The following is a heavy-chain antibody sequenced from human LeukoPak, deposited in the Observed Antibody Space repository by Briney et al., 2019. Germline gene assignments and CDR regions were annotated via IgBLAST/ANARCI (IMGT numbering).Heavy chain of an antibody. CDR2: IYPDDPDT. J-gene: IGHJ3*02. CDR1: GYSFSTYW. V-gene: IGHV5-51*01. Sequence: GESLKISCKGSGYSFSTYWIAWVRQMPGKGLALMGIIYPDDPDTRYSPSFEGQVTISADRSISTAYLQWSSLKASDTAMYYCARFKGSGDDACDIWGQGTMVTVSS. D-gene: IGHD4-17*01. CDR3: ARFKGSGDDACDI.